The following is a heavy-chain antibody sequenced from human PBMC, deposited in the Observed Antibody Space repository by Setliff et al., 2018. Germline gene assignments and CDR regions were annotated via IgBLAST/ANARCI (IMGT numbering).Heavy chain of an antibody. Sequence: ASVKVSCKASGYTFSSYAMHWVRQAPGQRLEWMGWINAGNGNTKYSQKFQGRVTITRDTSASTAYMELSSLRSEDTAVYHCARGRDFWSGYLVYWGQGTLVTVSS. CDR1: GYTFSSYA. CDR2: INAGNGNT. V-gene: IGHV1-3*01. D-gene: IGHD3-3*01. J-gene: IGHJ4*02. CDR3: ARGRDFWSGYLVY.